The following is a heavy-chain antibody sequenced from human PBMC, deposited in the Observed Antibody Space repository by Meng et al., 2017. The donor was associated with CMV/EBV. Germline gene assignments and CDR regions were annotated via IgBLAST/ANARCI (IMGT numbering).Heavy chain of an antibody. J-gene: IGHJ4*02. Sequence: SLKISCTASGFTFGDYAMSWVRQAPGKGLEWVGFIRSKAYGGTTEYAASVKGRFTISRDDSKSIAYLQMNSLKTEDTAVYYCTRDRMRELPKEPSPAYFDYWGQGTLVTVSS. CDR1: GFTFGDYA. CDR2: IRSKAYGGTT. CDR3: TRDRMRELPKEPSPAYFDY. D-gene: IGHD1-14*01. V-gene: IGHV3-49*04.